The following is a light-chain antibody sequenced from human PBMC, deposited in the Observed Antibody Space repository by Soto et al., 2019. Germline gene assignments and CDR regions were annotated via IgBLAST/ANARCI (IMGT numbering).Light chain of an antibody. CDR1: SSNIGAGYD. V-gene: IGLV1-40*01. Sequence: QSVPTQPPSVSGAPGQRVTISCNESSSNIGAGYDVHWYQQLPGTAPKLLIYGNSNRPSGVPDRFSGSKSGTSASLVITGLQAEDEADYYCQSYDSSLSVVFGGGTKLTVL. CDR3: QSYDSSLSVV. CDR2: GNS. J-gene: IGLJ2*01.